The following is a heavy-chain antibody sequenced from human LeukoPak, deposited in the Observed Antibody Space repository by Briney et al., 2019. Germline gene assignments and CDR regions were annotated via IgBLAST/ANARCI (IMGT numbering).Heavy chain of an antibody. CDR2: INHSGST. D-gene: IGHD3-22*01. Sequence: SETLSLTCAVYGGSFSGYYWSWIRQPPGKGLEWIGEINHSGSTNYNPSLKSRVTISVDTSKNQFSLKLSSVTVADTAVYYCARGLFMIVVVHPLPFDPWGQGTLVTVSS. CDR1: GGSFSGYY. V-gene: IGHV4-34*01. CDR3: ARGLFMIVVVHPLPFDP. J-gene: IGHJ5*02.